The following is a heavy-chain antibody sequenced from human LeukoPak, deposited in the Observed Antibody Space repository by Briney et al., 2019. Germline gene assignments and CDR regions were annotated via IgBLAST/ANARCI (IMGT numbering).Heavy chain of an antibody. Sequence: PSETLSLTCTVSGGSTRSSYYYWGWIRQPPGKGLEWIGHIYYLGSTNYNPSLKSRVTISIDTSKNYFSLKLNSVIAADTAVYYCARDRPGSYWYFDLWGRGTLVTVSS. V-gene: IGHV4-61*03. CDR2: IYYLGST. CDR1: GGSTRSSYYY. CDR3: ARDRPGSYWYFDL. J-gene: IGHJ2*01. D-gene: IGHD3-10*01.